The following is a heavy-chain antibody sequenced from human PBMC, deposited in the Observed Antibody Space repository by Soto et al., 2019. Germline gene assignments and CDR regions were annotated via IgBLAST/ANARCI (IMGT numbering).Heavy chain of an antibody. J-gene: IGHJ4*02. V-gene: IGHV3-23*01. CDR3: AKQLYASGNQLFDD. D-gene: IGHD3-10*01. Sequence: PGGSLRLSCAASGFTFSSYAMSWVRQAPGKGLEWVSGFVTGGPNTYYTDSVKGRFTISRDYSKNTLFLQMNSLRTEDTAIYYCAKQLYASGNQLFDDWSQGTLVTVSS. CDR2: FVTGGPNT. CDR1: GFTFSSYA.